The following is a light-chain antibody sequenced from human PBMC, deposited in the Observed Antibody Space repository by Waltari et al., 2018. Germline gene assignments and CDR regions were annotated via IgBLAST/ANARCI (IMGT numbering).Light chain of an antibody. CDR3: CSYAGSHTWV. V-gene: IGLV2-11*01. CDR1: SSDVGDYNY. J-gene: IGLJ3*02. Sequence: QSALTQPRSVSGSPGQSVTISCTGTSSDVGDYNYVSWYQQHPGKAPQLMIYDVTKSPSVVPERCSTSKPGNTASLTSSALHADDEADYYCCSYAGSHTWVFGGGTKLTVL. CDR2: DVT.